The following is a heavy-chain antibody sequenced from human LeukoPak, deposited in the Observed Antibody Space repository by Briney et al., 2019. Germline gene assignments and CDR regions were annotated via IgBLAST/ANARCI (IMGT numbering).Heavy chain of an antibody. CDR1: GFTFSIYS. Sequence: GGSLRLSCAASGFTFSIYSMQWVRQAPGRGLEWVSSISSSSSYIYYADSVKGRFTISRDNAKNALYLQMNGLRAEDTAVYYCARHDSGSSLWGQGTLVTVSS. D-gene: IGHD1-26*01. J-gene: IGHJ4*02. CDR3: ARHDSGSSL. V-gene: IGHV3-21*01. CDR2: ISSSSSYI.